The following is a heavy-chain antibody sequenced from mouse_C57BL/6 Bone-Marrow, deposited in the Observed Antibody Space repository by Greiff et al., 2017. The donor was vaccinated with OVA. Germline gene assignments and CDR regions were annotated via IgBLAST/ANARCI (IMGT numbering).Heavy chain of an antibody. CDR1: GYTFTDYY. Sequence: EVQLQQSGPELVKPGASVKISCKASGYTFTDYYMNWVKQSHGKSLEWIGDINPNNGGTSYNQKFKGKATLTVDKSSSTAYMELRSLTSEDSAVYYCASQLWHYAMDYWGQGTSVTVSS. CDR2: INPNNGGT. V-gene: IGHV1-26*01. D-gene: IGHD1-1*02. CDR3: ASQLWHYAMDY. J-gene: IGHJ4*01.